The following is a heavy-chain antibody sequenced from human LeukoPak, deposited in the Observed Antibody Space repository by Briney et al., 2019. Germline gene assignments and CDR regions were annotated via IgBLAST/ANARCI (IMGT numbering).Heavy chain of an antibody. CDR1: GYSLTNYY. D-gene: IGHD3-10*01. Sequence: ASVKVSCKAFGYSLTNYYVHWVRQAPGQGLEWMGIINPSGGSTSYAQKFQGRVTMTRDMSTSTVYMELSSLRSEDTAVYYCAREPTGGSGAFDIRGQGTMVTVSS. V-gene: IGHV1-46*01. CDR3: AREPTGGSGAFDI. J-gene: IGHJ3*02. CDR2: INPSGGST.